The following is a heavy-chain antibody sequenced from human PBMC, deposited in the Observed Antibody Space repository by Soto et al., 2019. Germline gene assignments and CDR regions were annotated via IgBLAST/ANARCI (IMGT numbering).Heavy chain of an antibody. V-gene: IGHV4-39*01. D-gene: IGHD5-12*01. CDR1: GGSISSSSYY. CDR3: ARRAGWLPLGDDAFDI. Sequence: QLQLQESGPGLVKPSETLSLTCTVSGGSISSSSYYWGWIRQPPGKGLEWIGSIYYSGSTYYNPSLKSRVTISVDTSKNQFSLKLSSVTAADTAVYYCARRAGWLPLGDDAFDIWGQGTMVTVSS. CDR2: IYYSGST. J-gene: IGHJ3*02.